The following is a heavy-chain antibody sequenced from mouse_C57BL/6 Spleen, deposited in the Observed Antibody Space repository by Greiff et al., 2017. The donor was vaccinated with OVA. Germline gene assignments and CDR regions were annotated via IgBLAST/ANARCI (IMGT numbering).Heavy chain of an antibody. D-gene: IGHD1-1*01. V-gene: IGHV1-64*01. CDR2: IHPNSGST. Sequence: QVQLQQSGAELVKPGASVKLSCKASGYTFTSYWMHWVKQRPGQGLEWIGMIHPNSGSTNYNEKFKSKATLTVDKSSSTAYMQLSSLSSEDSAVYYCAGCGYYGSSYDWYFDVWGTGTTVTVSS. CDR1: GYTFTSYW. J-gene: IGHJ1*03. CDR3: AGCGYYGSSYDWYFDV.